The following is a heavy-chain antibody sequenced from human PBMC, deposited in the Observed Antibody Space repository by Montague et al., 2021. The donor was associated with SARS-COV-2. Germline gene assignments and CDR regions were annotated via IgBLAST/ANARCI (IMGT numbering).Heavy chain of an antibody. J-gene: IGHJ4*02. CDR1: GEPISGFF. V-gene: IGHV4-4*07. D-gene: IGHD2-15*01. CDR3: ARGVVAVPPVVDY. Sequence: SETLSLTCSVSGEPISGFFWNWIRQPAGKGLEWIVRIYASGGTDYNPSLESRVTMSVNTSKNQFSLKVNSVTAADAAMYYCARGVVAVPPVVDYWGRGTLVTVSS. CDR2: IYASGGT.